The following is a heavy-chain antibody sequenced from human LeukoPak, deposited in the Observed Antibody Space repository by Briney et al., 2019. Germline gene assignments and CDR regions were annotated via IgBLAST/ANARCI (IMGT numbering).Heavy chain of an antibody. CDR3: AKDLTYYYGSGKSS. V-gene: IGHV3-30*02. CDR1: GFTFNSCG. Sequence: PGGSLRLSCAASGFTFNSCGMHWVRQAPGKGLEWVAFIRYDGSNKYYADSVKGRFTISRDNSKNTLYLQMNSLRAEDTAVYYCAKDLTYYYGSGKSSWGQGTLVTVSS. D-gene: IGHD3-10*01. CDR2: IRYDGSNK. J-gene: IGHJ4*02.